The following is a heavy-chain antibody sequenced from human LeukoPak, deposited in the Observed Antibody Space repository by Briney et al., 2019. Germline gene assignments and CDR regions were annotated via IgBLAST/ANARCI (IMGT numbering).Heavy chain of an antibody. CDR3: ARDSLLRFLEWSYYYYGMDV. CDR1: GFTFSSYS. V-gene: IGHV3-48*01. J-gene: IGHJ6*02. CDR2: ISSSSSTI. Sequence: GGSLRLSCAASGFTFSSYSMNWVRQAPGKGKEWVSYISSSSSTIYYADSVKGRFTISRDNAKNSLYLQMNSLRAEDKAVYYCARDSLLRFLEWSYYYYGMDVWGQGTTVTVSS. D-gene: IGHD3-3*01.